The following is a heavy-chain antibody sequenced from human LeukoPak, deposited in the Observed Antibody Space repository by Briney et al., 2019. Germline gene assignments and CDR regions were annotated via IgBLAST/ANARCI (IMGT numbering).Heavy chain of an antibody. Sequence: SETLPLTCAVYGGSFSGYYWSWIRQPPGKGLEWIGEINHSGSTNYNPSLKSRVTISVDTSKNQFSLKLSSVTAADTAVYYCARMNGTPTYYYDSSGPREGYYFDYWGQGTLVTVSS. V-gene: IGHV4-34*01. CDR2: INHSGST. D-gene: IGHD3-22*01. J-gene: IGHJ4*02. CDR1: GGSFSGYY. CDR3: ARMNGTPTYYYDSSGPREGYYFDY.